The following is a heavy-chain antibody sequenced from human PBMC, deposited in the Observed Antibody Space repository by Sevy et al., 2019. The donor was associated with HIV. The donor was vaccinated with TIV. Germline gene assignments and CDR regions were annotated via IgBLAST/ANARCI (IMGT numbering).Heavy chain of an antibody. D-gene: IGHD3-3*01. V-gene: IGHV1-3*01. CDR1: GYTFTSYA. CDR2: INAGNGNT. CDR3: ARSQGEAYYDFWSGSVGYFDY. Sequence: ASVKVSCKASGYTFTSYAMHWVRQAPGQRLEWMGWINAGNGNTKYSQKFQGRVTITRDTSASTAYMGLSSLRSEDTAVYYCARSQGEAYYDFWSGSVGYFDYWGQGTLVTVSS. J-gene: IGHJ4*02.